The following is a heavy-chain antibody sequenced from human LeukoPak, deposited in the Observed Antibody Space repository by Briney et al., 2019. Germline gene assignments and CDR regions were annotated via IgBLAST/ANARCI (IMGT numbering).Heavy chain of an antibody. CDR2: IIGSGGNT. CDR3: ARRESKAFDI. CDR1: GFTFSNYV. V-gene: IGHV3-23*01. Sequence: PGGSPRLSCAASGFTFSNYVMGWVRQAPGKGLEFVSNIIGSGGNTYSADSVKGRFTISRDNSKNTLYLQMDSLRADDTAVYYCARRESKAFDIWGRGTLVTVSS. J-gene: IGHJ3*02.